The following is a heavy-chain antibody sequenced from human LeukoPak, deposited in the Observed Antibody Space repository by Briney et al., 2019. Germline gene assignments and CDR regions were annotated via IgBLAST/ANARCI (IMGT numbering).Heavy chain of an antibody. CDR3: ARSYGSGSPPWFDP. D-gene: IGHD3-10*01. Sequence: GASVKVSCKASGYTFTSYGISWVRQAPGHGLEWMGWISAHNGNTNYAQKLHGRVTMTTDTSTSTAYMELRSLRSDDSAVYYCARSYGSGSPPWFDPWGQGTLVTVSS. J-gene: IGHJ5*02. V-gene: IGHV1-18*04. CDR1: GYTFTSYG. CDR2: ISAHNGNT.